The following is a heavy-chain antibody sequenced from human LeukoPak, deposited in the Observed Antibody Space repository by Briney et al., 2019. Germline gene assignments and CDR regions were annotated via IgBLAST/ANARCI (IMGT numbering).Heavy chain of an antibody. CDR2: ISAYNGNT. Sequence: ASVKVSCKASGYTFTSYGISWVRQAPGQGLEWMGWISAYNGNTNYAQKLQGRVTMTTDTSTSTAYMELRSLRSDDTAVYYCARWDLFVVVVTDSPDYWGQGTLVTVSS. CDR3: ARWDLFVVVVTDSPDY. CDR1: GYTFTSYG. V-gene: IGHV1-18*01. J-gene: IGHJ4*02. D-gene: IGHD2-21*02.